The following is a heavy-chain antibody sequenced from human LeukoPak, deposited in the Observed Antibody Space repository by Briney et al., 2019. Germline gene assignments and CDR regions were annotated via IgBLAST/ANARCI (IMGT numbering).Heavy chain of an antibody. Sequence: SETLSLTCTVSGGSISSYYWSWIRQPPGKGLEWIGEVNHSGSTNYNPSLKSRVTISVDTSKNQFSLKVSSVTAADTAVYYCARVSILDYWGQGTLVTVSS. CDR2: VNHSGST. V-gene: IGHV4-34*01. CDR3: ARVSILDY. D-gene: IGHD4-11*01. J-gene: IGHJ4*02. CDR1: GGSISSYY.